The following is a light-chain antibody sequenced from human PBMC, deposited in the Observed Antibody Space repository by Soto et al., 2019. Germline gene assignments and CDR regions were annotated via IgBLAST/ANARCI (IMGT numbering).Light chain of an antibody. CDR3: AAWDDSLNGNV. Sequence: QSVLTQPASVSGPPGQSIVISCNGSSSDVGSYNLVSWYQQYPGKAPKVMIFEGTKRPSGVSDRFSGSKSGNTASLTISGLQTEDEAEYFCAAWDDSLNGNVFGSGTKVTVL. CDR2: EGT. CDR1: SSDVGSYNL. J-gene: IGLJ1*01. V-gene: IGLV2-23*01.